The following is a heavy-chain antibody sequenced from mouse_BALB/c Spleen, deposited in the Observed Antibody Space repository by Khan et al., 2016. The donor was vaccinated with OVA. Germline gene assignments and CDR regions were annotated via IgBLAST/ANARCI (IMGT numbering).Heavy chain of an antibody. J-gene: IGHJ3*01. Sequence: EVELVESGGGLVKPGGSLKLSCAASGFTFSSFAMSWVRQTPEKRLEWVASINSDGTYTFYPDSVKGRFTISRDNAKNTLYLQMSSLRSEDTATYYCARHNYGPFAYWGQGTLVTVSA. V-gene: IGHV5-9-3*01. CDR3: ARHNYGPFAY. D-gene: IGHD1-1*01. CDR2: INSDGTYT. CDR1: GFTFSSFA.